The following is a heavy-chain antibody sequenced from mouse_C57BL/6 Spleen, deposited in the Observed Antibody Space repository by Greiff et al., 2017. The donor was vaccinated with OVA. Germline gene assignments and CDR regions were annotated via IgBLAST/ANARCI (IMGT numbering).Heavy chain of an antibody. Sequence: EVQLQESGPELVKPGASVKISCKASGYSFTDYNMNWVKQSNGKSLEWIGVINPNYGTTSYNQKFKGKATLTVEQSSSTAYMQLNSLTSEDSSVYYCARGPYGSSYDWFAYWGQGTLVTVSA. V-gene: IGHV1-39*01. D-gene: IGHD1-1*01. CDR2: INPNYGTT. CDR1: GYSFTDYN. CDR3: ARGPYGSSYDWFAY. J-gene: IGHJ3*01.